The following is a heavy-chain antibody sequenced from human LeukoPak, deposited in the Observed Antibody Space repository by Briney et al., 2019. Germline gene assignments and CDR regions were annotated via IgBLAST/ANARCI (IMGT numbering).Heavy chain of an antibody. CDR3: AREEIRSWFDP. D-gene: IGHD5-24*01. CDR1: GGYLSGYY. V-gene: IGHV4-59*01. Sequence: PSETLSLTCSVSGGYLSGYYWNWIRQPPGKGLEWIGYIFYSGNTDYNPSLQSRVTISMDTSKNQFSLRLSSVTAADTAVYYCAREEIRSWFDPWGQGTLVTVSS. J-gene: IGHJ5*02. CDR2: IFYSGNT.